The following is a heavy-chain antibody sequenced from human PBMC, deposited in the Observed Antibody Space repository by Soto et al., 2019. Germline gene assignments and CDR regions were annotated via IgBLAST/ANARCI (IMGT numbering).Heavy chain of an antibody. D-gene: IGHD3-10*01. CDR3: ARAKPDYYGSGSYSHYYGMDV. CDR1: GFTFSSYA. J-gene: IGHJ6*02. Sequence: GGSLRLSCAASGFTFSSYAMHWVRQAPGKGLEWVAVISYDGSNKYYADSVKGRFTISRDNSKNTLYLQMNSLRAEDTAVYYCARAKPDYYGSGSYSHYYGMDVWGQGTTVTVSS. CDR2: ISYDGSNK. V-gene: IGHV3-30-3*01.